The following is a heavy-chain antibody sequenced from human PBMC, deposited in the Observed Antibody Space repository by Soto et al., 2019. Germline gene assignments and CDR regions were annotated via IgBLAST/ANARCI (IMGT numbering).Heavy chain of an antibody. Sequence: HPGGSLRLSCTASGFTFGDYAMSWFRQAPGKGLEWVGFIRSKAYGGTTEYAASVKGRFTISRDDSKSIAYLQMNSLKTEDTAVYYCKRSLGYDSSLPDYWGQGKRVNVS. CDR3: KRSLGYDSSLPDY. D-gene: IGHD3-22*01. J-gene: IGHJ4*02. CDR1: GFTFGDYA. CDR2: IRSKAYGGTT. V-gene: IGHV3-49*03.